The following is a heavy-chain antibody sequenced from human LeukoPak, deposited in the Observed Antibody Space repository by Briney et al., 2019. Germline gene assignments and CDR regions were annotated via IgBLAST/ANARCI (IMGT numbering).Heavy chain of an antibody. CDR1: GGSISSGGYS. V-gene: IGHV4-30-2*01. D-gene: IGHD3-9*01. Sequence: PSETLSLTCAVSGGSISSGGYSWSWIRQPPGKGLEWIGYIYHSGSTYYNPSLKRRVTISVDRSKNQFSLKLSSVTAADTAVYYCARATGYYLQPFDYWGQGTLVTVSS. CDR3: ARATGYYLQPFDY. CDR2: IYHSGST. J-gene: IGHJ4*02.